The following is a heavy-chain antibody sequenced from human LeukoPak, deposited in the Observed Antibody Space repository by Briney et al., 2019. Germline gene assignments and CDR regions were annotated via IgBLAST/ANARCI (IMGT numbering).Heavy chain of an antibody. D-gene: IGHD3-10*01. CDR2: IYYSGST. CDR1: GGSISSSSYF. J-gene: IGHJ4*02. V-gene: IGHV4-39*01. Sequence: SETLSLTCTVSGGSISSSSYFWGWIRQPPGKGLEWIGSIYYSGSTYYNPSLKNRVTISVDTSKNQFSLKLSSVTAADAAVYYCARLVRLTMVRGAHFDYWGQGTLVTASS. CDR3: ARLVRLTMVRGAHFDY.